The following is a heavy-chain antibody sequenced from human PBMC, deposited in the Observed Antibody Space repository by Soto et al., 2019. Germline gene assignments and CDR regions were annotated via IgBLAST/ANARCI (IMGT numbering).Heavy chain of an antibody. Sequence: EVQLLESGGGLVQPGGSLRLSCAASGFTFSRYAMSWFRQAPGKGLEWVSAISGSGGSTYYADSVKGRFTISRDNSKNTLYLQMNSLRAEDTAVYYGAKDEYSITMRVVVTFDYWGQGTLVTVSS. CDR1: GFTFSRYA. D-gene: IGHD3-22*01. V-gene: IGHV3-23*01. CDR3: AKDEYSITMRVVVTFDY. CDR2: ISGSGGST. J-gene: IGHJ4*02.